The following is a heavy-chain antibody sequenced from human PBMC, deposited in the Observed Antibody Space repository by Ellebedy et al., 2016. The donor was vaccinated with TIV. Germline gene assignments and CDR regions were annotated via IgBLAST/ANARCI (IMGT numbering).Heavy chain of an antibody. J-gene: IGHJ4*02. CDR3: ARQGHSSGWYVGEYYFDY. Sequence: MPSETLSLTCTVSGGSISSSSYYWGWIRQPPWKGLEWIGCIYYSGSTYYNPSLKSRVTISVDTSKNQFSLKLSSVTAADTAVYYCARQGHSSGWYVGEYYFDYWGQGTLVTVSS. V-gene: IGHV4-39*01. CDR1: GGSISSSSYY. CDR2: IYYSGST. D-gene: IGHD6-19*01.